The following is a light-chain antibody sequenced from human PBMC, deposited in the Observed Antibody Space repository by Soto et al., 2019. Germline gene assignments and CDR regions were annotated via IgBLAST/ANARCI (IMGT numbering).Light chain of an antibody. CDR1: QSLLHSNGCNY. CDR2: LGS. J-gene: IGKJ2*01. CDR3: MQALQTPYT. Sequence: DIVMTQSPLSLPVTPGEPASISCRSSQSLLHSNGCNYLDWYLQKPGQSPQLLIYLGSNRASGLPDRFSGSGSGTDFTLKISRVEAEDVGVYYCMQALQTPYTFGQGTKLEIK. V-gene: IGKV2-28*01.